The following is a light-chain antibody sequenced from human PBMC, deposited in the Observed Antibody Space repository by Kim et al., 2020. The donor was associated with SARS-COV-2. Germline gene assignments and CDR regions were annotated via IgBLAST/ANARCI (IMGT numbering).Light chain of an antibody. J-gene: IGKJ2*01. V-gene: IGKV3-20*01. CDR1: QSVSSSY. CDR3: QQYGRSALYT. CDR2: GAS. Sequence: EIVLTQSPGTLSLSPGERATLSCRASQSVSSSYLAWYQQKPGQAPRLLSYGASSRATGIPDRFSGSGSGTDFTLTISRLEPESYAVYYCQQYGRSALYTFGQGTRREI.